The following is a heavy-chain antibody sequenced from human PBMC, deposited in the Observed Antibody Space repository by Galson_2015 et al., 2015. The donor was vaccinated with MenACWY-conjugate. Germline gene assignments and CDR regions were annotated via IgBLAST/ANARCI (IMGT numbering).Heavy chain of an antibody. V-gene: IGHV1-46*01. Sequence: SVKVSCKASGYTFTSYYIHWVRQAPGQGLEWMGIINSNAGTTMHAQKFQGRVTMTRDTSTSTVYMELSSLKSEDTAVYYRARDLVYVQMDYWGQGTLVTVSS. J-gene: IGHJ4*02. CDR2: INSNAGTT. CDR3: ARDLVYVQMDY. D-gene: IGHD5/OR15-5a*01. CDR1: GYTFTSYY.